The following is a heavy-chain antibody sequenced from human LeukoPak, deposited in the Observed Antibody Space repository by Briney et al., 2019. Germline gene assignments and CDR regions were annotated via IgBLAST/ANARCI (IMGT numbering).Heavy chain of an antibody. Sequence: ASVKVSCKASGYTFTGYYMHWVRQAPGQGIEWMGWINPNSGGTNYAQKFQGRVTMTRDTSISTAYMELSRLRSDDTAVYYCARDRYCSGGSCYAWFDPWGQGTLVTVSS. D-gene: IGHD2-15*01. V-gene: IGHV1-2*02. CDR3: ARDRYCSGGSCYAWFDP. CDR2: INPNSGGT. CDR1: GYTFTGYY. J-gene: IGHJ5*02.